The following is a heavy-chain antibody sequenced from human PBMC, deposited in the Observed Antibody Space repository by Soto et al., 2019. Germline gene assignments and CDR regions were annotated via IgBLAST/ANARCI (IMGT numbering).Heavy chain of an antibody. J-gene: IGHJ4*02. CDR2: TSYDGSNK. CDR3: ARWGTTGGLDV. CDR1: GFTFRSYV. V-gene: IGHV3-30*19. Sequence: QVQLVESGGGVVQPRASLRLSCVGSGFTFRSYVIHWVRQAPGKGLEWVALTSYDGSNKYYDDSVKGRFTISRDNSRNTVDLHMDSLRLEDTALYYCARWGTTGGLDVWGQGTLVSVSS. D-gene: IGHD3-16*01.